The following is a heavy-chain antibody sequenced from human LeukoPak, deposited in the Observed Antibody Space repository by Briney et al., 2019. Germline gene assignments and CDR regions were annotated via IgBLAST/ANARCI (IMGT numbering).Heavy chain of an antibody. Sequence: SVKVSCKASGDTFSSYAISWVRQAPGQGLEWMGGIIPIFGSPNYAQRFQGRVTITADKSTSTAYMELGSLTYEDTAVYYCARDVPVEMTVSGYFDFWGQGTLVTVSS. V-gene: IGHV1-69*06. CDR2: IIPIFGSP. J-gene: IGHJ4*02. CDR3: ARDVPVEMTVSGYFDF. CDR1: GDTFSSYA. D-gene: IGHD5-24*01.